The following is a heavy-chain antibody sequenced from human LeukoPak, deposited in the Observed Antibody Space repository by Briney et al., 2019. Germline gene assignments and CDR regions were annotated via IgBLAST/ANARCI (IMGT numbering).Heavy chain of an antibody. CDR3: ATRAYYYYMDV. Sequence: ASVKVSCKSSGGTFNTHTIGWVRQAPGQGLEWMGGFDPEDGETIYAQKFQGRVTMTEDTSTDTAYMELSSLRSEDTAVYYCATRAYYYYMDVWGKGTTVTVSS. CDR1: GGTFNTHT. V-gene: IGHV1-24*01. CDR2: FDPEDGET. J-gene: IGHJ6*03.